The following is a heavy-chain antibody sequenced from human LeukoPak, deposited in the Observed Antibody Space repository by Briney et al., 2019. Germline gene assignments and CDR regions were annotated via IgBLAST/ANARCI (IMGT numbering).Heavy chain of an antibody. V-gene: IGHV1-2*02. D-gene: IGHD3-22*01. J-gene: IGHJ5*02. CDR1: GYTFTGYY. CDR2: INPNSGGT. Sequence: ASVKVSCKASGYTFTGYYMHWVRQAPGQGLEWMGWINPNSGGTNYAQKFQGRVTMTRDTSISTAYMELGRLRSDDTAVYYCAREYDSSGYYFLPFDPWGQGTLVTVSS. CDR3: AREYDSSGYYFLPFDP.